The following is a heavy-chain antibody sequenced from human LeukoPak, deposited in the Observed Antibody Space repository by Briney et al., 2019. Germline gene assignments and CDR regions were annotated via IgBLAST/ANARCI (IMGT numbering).Heavy chain of an antibody. CDR2: ISSSSSSYI. CDR3: AGWDWSGYYTVGYYYYGMDV. Sequence: GGSLRLSCAASGFTFSSYSMNWVRQAPGKGLEWVSSISSSSSSYIYYADSVKGRFTISRDNAKNSLYLQMNSLRAEDTAVYYCAGWDWSGYYTVGYYYYGMDVWGQGTTVTVSS. CDR1: GFTFSSYS. V-gene: IGHV3-21*01. D-gene: IGHD3-3*01. J-gene: IGHJ6*02.